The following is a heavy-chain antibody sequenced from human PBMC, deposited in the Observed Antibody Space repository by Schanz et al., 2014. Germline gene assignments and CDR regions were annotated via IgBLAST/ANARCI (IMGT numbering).Heavy chain of an antibody. J-gene: IGHJ5*02. D-gene: IGHD5-12*01. V-gene: IGHV1-69*02. Sequence: QVLQVQSGSELKKPGTSVKVSCKASGYTFNNYTYVMIWVRQAPGQGLEWMGRFIPILDVGNYAQQFQGRVTFTADKSTSTAYMELSSLKSEDTAVYYCARGPLGTSPWGQGTLVTVSS. CDR1: GYTFNNYT. CDR2: FIPILDVG. CDR3: ARGPLGTSP.